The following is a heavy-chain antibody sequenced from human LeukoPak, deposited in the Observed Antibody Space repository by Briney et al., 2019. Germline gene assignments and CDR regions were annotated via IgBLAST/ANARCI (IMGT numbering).Heavy chain of an antibody. CDR3: ARQAYGDHGDY. Sequence: GGSLRLSCAASGFTFSSYEMNWVRQAPGKGLEWVSYISSSDSTIYYADSVKGRFTISRDNAKNSLYLQMNSLRAEGTAVYYCARQAYGDHGDYWGQGTLVTVSS. CDR2: ISSSDSTI. D-gene: IGHD4-17*01. V-gene: IGHV3-48*03. CDR1: GFTFSSYE. J-gene: IGHJ4*02.